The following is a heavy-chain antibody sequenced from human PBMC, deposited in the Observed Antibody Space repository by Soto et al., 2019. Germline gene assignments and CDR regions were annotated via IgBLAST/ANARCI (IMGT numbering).Heavy chain of an antibody. CDR1: GFTFSSYG. D-gene: IGHD3-22*01. CDR2: IWYDGSNK. CDR3: ARAGYDSSGYLDY. Sequence: GGSLRLSCAASGFTFSSYGMHWVRQDPGKGLEWVAVIWYDGSNKYYADSVKGRFTISRDNSKNTLYLQMNSLRAEDTAVYYCARAGYDSSGYLDYWGQGALVTVSS. V-gene: IGHV3-33*01. J-gene: IGHJ4*02.